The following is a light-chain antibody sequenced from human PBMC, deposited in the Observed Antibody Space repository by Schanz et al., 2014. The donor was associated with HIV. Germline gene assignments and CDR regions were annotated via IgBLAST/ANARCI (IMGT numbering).Light chain of an antibody. V-gene: IGLV2-8*01. Sequence: QSALTQPPSASGSPGQSVTISCTGTSSDVGGYNYVSWCQQHPGKAPKLMIYEVSKRPSGVPDRFSGSKSGNTASLTVSGLQAEDEAYYYCSSYAATSNVLFGGGTKLTVL. CDR3: SSYAATSNVL. CDR2: EVS. CDR1: SSDVGGYNY. J-gene: IGLJ3*02.